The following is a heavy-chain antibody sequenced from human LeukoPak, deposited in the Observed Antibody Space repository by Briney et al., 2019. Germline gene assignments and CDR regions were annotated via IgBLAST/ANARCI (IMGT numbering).Heavy chain of an antibody. J-gene: IGHJ4*02. CDR1: GFTVSSNY. CDR2: IYSGGST. CDR3: ASLRLGELSLPFDY. V-gene: IGHV3-66*01. Sequence: PGGSLRLSCAASGFTVSSNYMSWVRQAPGKGLEWVSVIYSGGSTYYADSVKGRFTISRDNSKNTLYLQMNSLRAEDTAVYYCASLRLGELSLPFDYWGQGTLVTVSS. D-gene: IGHD3-16*02.